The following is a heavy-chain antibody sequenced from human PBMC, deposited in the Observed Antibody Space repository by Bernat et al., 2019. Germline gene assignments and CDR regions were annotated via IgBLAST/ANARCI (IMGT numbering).Heavy chain of an antibody. J-gene: IGHJ3*02. CDR2: ISYDGSNK. V-gene: IGHV3-30-3*01. CDR1: GFTFSSYA. D-gene: IGHD3-9*01. CDR3: ARERLSRYFDWSDAFDI. Sequence: QVQLVESGGGVVQPGRSLRLSCAASGFTFSSYAMHWVRQAPGQGLEWVAVISYDGSNKYYADSVKGRFTISRDNSKNTLYLQMNSLRAEDTAVYYCARERLSRYFDWSDAFDIWGQGTMVTVSS.